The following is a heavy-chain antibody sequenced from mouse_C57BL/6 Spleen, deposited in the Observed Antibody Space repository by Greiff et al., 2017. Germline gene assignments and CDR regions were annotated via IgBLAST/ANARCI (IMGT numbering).Heavy chain of an antibody. CDR3: SRFPSAAVVCTRGYYAMDY. J-gene: IGHJ4*01. CDR2: INPYYGTT. D-gene: IGHD2-10*02. V-gene: IGHV1-39*01. CDR1: GYSFTDYN. Sequence: VQLKQSGAELVKPGASVKISCKASGYSFTDYNMHWVKQRNGQGLEWIGGINPYYGTTSYNQKFKGKATLTVDQSSSTAYMQLHSLTSEESAVYYCSRFPSAAVVCTRGYYAMDYWGQGTSVTVSS.